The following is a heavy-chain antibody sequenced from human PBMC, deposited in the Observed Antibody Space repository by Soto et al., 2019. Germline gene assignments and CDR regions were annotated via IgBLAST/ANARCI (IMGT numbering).Heavy chain of an antibody. Sequence: EVQLVQSGAEVKKPGESLKISCKGSGYSFTSYWIGWVRQMPGKGLEWMGIIYPGDSDTRYSPSFQGQVTIAADKSISTAYLQWSSLKASDTAMYYCARRGYCSSTSSQAGLEFDYWGQGTLVTVSS. V-gene: IGHV5-51*03. D-gene: IGHD2-2*01. CDR2: IYPGDSDT. CDR3: ARRGYCSSTSSQAGLEFDY. CDR1: GYSFTSYW. J-gene: IGHJ4*02.